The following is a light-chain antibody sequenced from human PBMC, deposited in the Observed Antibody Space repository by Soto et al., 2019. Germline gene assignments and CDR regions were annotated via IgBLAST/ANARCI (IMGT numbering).Light chain of an antibody. J-gene: IGKJ1*01. V-gene: IGKV1-5*03. CDR1: QSISSW. Sequence: DIQMTQSPSTLSASVGDRVTITCRAIQSISSWLAWYQQKPGKARKLLIYKASSLESGVPSRFSGSGSGTEFTLTISSLQPDDFATYYCQQYNSYPWTFGQGTKEEIK. CDR2: KAS. CDR3: QQYNSYPWT.